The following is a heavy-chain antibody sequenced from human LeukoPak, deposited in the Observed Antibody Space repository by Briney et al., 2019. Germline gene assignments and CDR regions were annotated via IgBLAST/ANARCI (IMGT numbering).Heavy chain of an antibody. CDR3: AKDSGSSGDAFDI. V-gene: IGHV4-39*02. CDR2: IYYSGST. D-gene: IGHD1-26*01. Sequence: SETLSLTCTVSGGSISSSSYYWGWIRQPPGKGLEWIGSIYYSGSTYYNPSLKSRVTISVDTSKNQFSLKLSSVTAADTAVYYCAKDSGSSGDAFDIWGQGTMVTVSS. CDR1: GGSISSSSYY. J-gene: IGHJ3*02.